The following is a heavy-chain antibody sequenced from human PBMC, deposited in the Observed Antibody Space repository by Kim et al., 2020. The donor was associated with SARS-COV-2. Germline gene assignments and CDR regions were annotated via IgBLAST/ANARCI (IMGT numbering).Heavy chain of an antibody. D-gene: IGHD3-22*01. Sequence: GGSLRLSCAASGFTFDDYAMHWVRQAPGKGLEWVSLISWDGGSTYYADSVKGRFTISRDNSKNSLYLQMNSLRAEDTALYYCAKGGYYYDSSGYYYWGQGTLVTVSS. V-gene: IGHV3-43D*03. CDR2: ISWDGGST. J-gene: IGHJ4*02. CDR3: AKGGYYYDSSGYYY. CDR1: GFTFDDYA.